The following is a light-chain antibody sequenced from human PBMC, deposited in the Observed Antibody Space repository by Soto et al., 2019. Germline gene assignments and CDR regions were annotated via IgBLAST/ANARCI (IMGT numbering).Light chain of an antibody. CDR2: DVH. Sequence: QSALTQPASVSGSPGQSITISCTGTSSDVGGSNYVSWYQQHPGKAPKLMIYDVHNRPSGISNRFSGSKSGNTASLTISGLQTEDEADYYCSSYRSGSTLVFGGRTKLTVL. J-gene: IGLJ3*02. CDR1: SSDVGGSNY. V-gene: IGLV2-14*03. CDR3: SSYRSGSTLV.